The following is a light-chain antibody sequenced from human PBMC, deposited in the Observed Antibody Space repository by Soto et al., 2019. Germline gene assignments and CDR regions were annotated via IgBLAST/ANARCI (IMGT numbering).Light chain of an antibody. CDR1: QNVISTY. Sequence: VLTQSPGTLSLSPGERATLSCRASQNVISTYLAWYQQKPGQAPRLLIYGASSRATGIPDRFSASVSGTEVTLTISTLETEDGSIYYCQQYNDWPLTFGQGTKVDIK. CDR2: GAS. V-gene: IGKV3-20*01. J-gene: IGKJ1*01. CDR3: QQYNDWPLT.